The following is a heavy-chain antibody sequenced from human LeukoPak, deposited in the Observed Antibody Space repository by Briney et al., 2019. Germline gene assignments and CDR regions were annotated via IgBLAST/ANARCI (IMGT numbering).Heavy chain of an antibody. CDR3: ARGRVYSYGYEFYYYYMDV. CDR2: IIPIFGTA. D-gene: IGHD5-18*01. CDR1: GGTFSSYA. V-gene: IGHV1-69*06. Sequence: ASVKVSCKASGGTFSSYAISWVRQAPGQGLEWMGGIIPIFGTANYAQKFQGRVTITADKSTSTAYMELSSLRSEDTAVYYCARGRVYSYGYEFYYYYMDVWGKGTTVTVSS. J-gene: IGHJ6*03.